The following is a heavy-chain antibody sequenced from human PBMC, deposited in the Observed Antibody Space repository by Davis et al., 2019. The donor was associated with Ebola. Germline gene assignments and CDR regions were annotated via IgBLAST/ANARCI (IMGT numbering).Heavy chain of an antibody. CDR2: IYSGGST. CDR3: ATAAGDFGEAI. D-gene: IGHD3-10*01. Sequence: GESLKISCAASGFTVSSNYMSWVRQAPGKGLEWVSVIYSGGSTYYADSAKGRFTISRDNSKNARYLQMNSLRTEDTAVYYCATAAGDFGEAIWGQGTMVTVSS. CDR1: GFTVSSNY. V-gene: IGHV3-53*05. J-gene: IGHJ3*02.